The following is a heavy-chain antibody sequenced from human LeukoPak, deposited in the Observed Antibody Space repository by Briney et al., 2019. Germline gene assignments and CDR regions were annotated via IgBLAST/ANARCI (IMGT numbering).Heavy chain of an antibody. Sequence: GGSLRLSCATSGFNFNTYWMSWVRQAPGRGLEWVANIKQDGSDKYYVDSVKGRFTISRDNAYSSLYLQMNNLRAEDTAVYYCARYGSGSTNWFDPWGQGTLVTVSS. CDR3: ARYGSGSTNWFDP. J-gene: IGHJ5*02. CDR2: IKQDGSDK. CDR1: GFNFNTYW. V-gene: IGHV3-7*01. D-gene: IGHD3-10*01.